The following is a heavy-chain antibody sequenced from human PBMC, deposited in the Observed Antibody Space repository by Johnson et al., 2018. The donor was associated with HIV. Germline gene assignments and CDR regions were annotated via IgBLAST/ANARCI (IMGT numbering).Heavy chain of an antibody. CDR1: GLSFSNFG. Sequence: QVQLVESGGGVVQPGKSLTLSCVASGLSFSNFGIHWVRQAPGKGPEWVAVISYDGSNKYYADSVKGRFTISRDNSKNTLYLQMNSLRAEDTAVYYCARAYSYGAFDIWGQGTMVTVSS. J-gene: IGHJ3*02. CDR3: ARAYSYGAFDI. D-gene: IGHD5-18*01. V-gene: IGHV3-30*03. CDR2: ISYDGSNK.